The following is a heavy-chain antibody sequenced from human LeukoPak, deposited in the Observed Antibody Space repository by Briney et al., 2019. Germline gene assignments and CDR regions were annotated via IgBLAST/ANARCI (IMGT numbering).Heavy chain of an antibody. CDR3: ARTSGRYSSGRDY. Sequence: SGTLSLTCAVSGGSISSSNWWSWVRQPPGKGLEWIGEIYHSGSTNYNPSLKSRVTISVDKSKNQFSLKLSSVTAADTAVYYCARTSGRYSSGRDYWGQGTLVTVSS. CDR1: GGSISSSNW. CDR2: IYHSGST. D-gene: IGHD6-19*01. V-gene: IGHV4-4*02. J-gene: IGHJ4*02.